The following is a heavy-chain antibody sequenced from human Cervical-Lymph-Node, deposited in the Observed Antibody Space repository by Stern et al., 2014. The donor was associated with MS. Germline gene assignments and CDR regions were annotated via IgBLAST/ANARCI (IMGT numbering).Heavy chain of an antibody. V-gene: IGHV2-5*01. D-gene: IGHD3-9*01. CDR3: AHRPYYDILTGYYNSPFDQ. CDR2: IYWNDDK. J-gene: IGHJ4*02. Sequence: QITLKESGPTLVKPTQTLTLTCTFSGFSLNTTGVGVGWIRQSPGRALGWLAVIYWNDDKRYRPSLKPRLTITKDTSKNQVVLTMTNVDPVDTAKYYCAHRPYYDILTGYYNSPFDQWGQGTLVTVSS. CDR1: GFSLNTTGVG.